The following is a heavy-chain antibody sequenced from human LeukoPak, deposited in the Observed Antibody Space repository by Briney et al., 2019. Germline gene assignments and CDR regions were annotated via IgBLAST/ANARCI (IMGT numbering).Heavy chain of an antibody. CDR2: IRYDGSDR. CDR3: TTEGPYYYGSGSYPDFDY. CDR1: GFTFTTYG. V-gene: IGHV3-30*02. J-gene: IGHJ4*02. D-gene: IGHD3-10*01. Sequence: GGSLRLSCAASGFTFTTYGMHWVRQAPGKGPEWVTFIRYDGSDRYYADSVKGRFTISRDNSKNTLYLQMNSLRAEDTAVYYCTTEGPYYYGSGSYPDFDYWGQGTLVTVSS.